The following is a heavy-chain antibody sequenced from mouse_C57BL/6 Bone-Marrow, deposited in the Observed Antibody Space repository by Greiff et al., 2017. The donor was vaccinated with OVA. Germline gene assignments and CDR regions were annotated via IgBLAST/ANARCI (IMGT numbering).Heavy chain of an antibody. CDR2: INPNNGGT. D-gene: IGHD1-1*01. Sequence: EVQLQQSGPELVKPGASVKISCKASGYTFTDYYMNWVKQSHGKSLEWIGDINPNNGGTSYNQKFKGKATLTVDKSSSTAYMELRSLTSEDSAVYYCARRDTTVSDYWGQGTTLTVSS. V-gene: IGHV1-26*01. CDR3: ARRDTTVSDY. J-gene: IGHJ2*01. CDR1: GYTFTDYY.